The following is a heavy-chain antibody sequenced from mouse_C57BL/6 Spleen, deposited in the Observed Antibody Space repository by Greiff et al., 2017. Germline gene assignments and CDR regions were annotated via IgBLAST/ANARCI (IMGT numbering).Heavy chain of an antibody. V-gene: IGHV1-82*01. CDR1: GYAFSSSW. J-gene: IGHJ4*01. CDR3: ARSHYDGSSRPGGYAMGY. D-gene: IGHD1-1*01. Sequence: QVQLQQSGPELVKPGASVKISCKASGYAFSSSWMNWVKQRPGKGLEWIGRIYPGDGDTNYNGKFKGKATLTADTSSSTAYIQLSSLTSEDSAVYFCARSHYDGSSRPGGYAMGYWGQGTSVTVSS. CDR2: IYPGDGDT.